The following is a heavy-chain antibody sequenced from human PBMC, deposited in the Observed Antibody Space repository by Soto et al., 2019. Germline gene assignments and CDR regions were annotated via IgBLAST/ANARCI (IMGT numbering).Heavy chain of an antibody. V-gene: IGHV4-31*03. CDR2: IYYRGST. Sequence: QVQLQESGPGLVKPSQTLSLTCTVSGGSISSGGYYWSWIRQHPGKGLEWIGYIYYRGSTYYNPFLSNRLTISLGSSKNQFPLKVSLVAAGDTAVFYCARDGRFGELPRVGAFDIWGQGTMVTVSS. CDR1: GGSISSGGYY. J-gene: IGHJ3*02. CDR3: ARDGRFGELPRVGAFDI. D-gene: IGHD3-10*01.